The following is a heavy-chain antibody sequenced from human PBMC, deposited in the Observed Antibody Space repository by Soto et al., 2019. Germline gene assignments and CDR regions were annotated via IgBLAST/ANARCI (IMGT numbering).Heavy chain of an antibody. CDR3: ATLPSPGYSYGQKADY. Sequence: PGGSLRLSCAASGFTFSSYAMHWVRQAPGKGLEWMGGFDPEDGETIYAQKFQGRVTMTEDTSTDTAYMELSSLRSEDTAVYYCATLPSPGYSYGQKADYWGQGTLVTVSS. D-gene: IGHD5-18*01. CDR2: FDPEDGET. V-gene: IGHV1-24*01. J-gene: IGHJ4*02. CDR1: GFTFSSYA.